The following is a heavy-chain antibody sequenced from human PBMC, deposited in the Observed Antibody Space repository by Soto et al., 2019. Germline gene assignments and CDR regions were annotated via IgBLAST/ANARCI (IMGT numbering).Heavy chain of an antibody. V-gene: IGHV1-18*04. CDR1: GYTFTSYG. J-gene: IGHJ6*02. CDR3: AISQLWFGEFAMGGMDV. D-gene: IGHD3-10*01. Sequence: ASVKVSCKASGYTFTSYGISWVRQAPGQGLEWMGWISAYNGNTNYAQKLQGRVTMTTDTSTSTAYMELRSLRSDDTAVYYRAISQLWFGEFAMGGMDVWGQGTTVTVSS. CDR2: ISAYNGNT.